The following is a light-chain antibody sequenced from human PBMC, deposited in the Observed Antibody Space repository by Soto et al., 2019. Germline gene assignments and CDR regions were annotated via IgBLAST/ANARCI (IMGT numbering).Light chain of an antibody. J-gene: IGLJ1*01. CDR3: SSYTSSSTYV. V-gene: IGLV2-18*02. CDR1: SSDVGNYNR. CDR2: DVT. Sequence: QSALTQPPSVSGSPGQSVAISCTGTSSDVGNYNRVSWYQQPPGTAPKLIIYDVTNRPSGVPDRFSGSKSGNTASLTISGLQADDEADYNCSSYTSSSTYVFVTGTKLTV.